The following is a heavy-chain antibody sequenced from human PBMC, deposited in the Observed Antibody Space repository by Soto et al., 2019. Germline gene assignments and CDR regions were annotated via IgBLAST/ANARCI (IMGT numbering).Heavy chain of an antibody. Sequence: ASVKVSCKASGYTFTSYGISWVRQAPGQGLEWMGWISAYNGNTNYAQKLQGRVTMTTDTSTSTAYMELRSLRSDDTAVYYGARKVRSENRYCSSTSCQGYYYYMDVWGKGTTVTVSS. D-gene: IGHD2-2*01. J-gene: IGHJ6*03. V-gene: IGHV1-18*01. CDR2: ISAYNGNT. CDR1: GYTFTSYG. CDR3: ARKVRSENRYCSSTSCQGYYYYMDV.